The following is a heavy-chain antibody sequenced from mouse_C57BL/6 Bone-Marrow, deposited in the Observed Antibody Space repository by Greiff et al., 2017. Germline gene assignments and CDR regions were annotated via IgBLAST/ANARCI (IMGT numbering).Heavy chain of an antibody. CDR1: GYTFTSYW. D-gene: IGHD2-10*02. CDR2: IYPSDSAT. Sequence: VQLQQPGAELVRPGSSVKLSCKASGYTFTSYWMDWVKQRPGQGLEWIGNIYPSDSATHYNQKFKDKATLTVDKSSSTAYMQLSSLTSEDSAVYYCAREGYGNLWYFDVWGTGTTVTVSS. V-gene: IGHV1-61*01. CDR3: AREGYGNLWYFDV. J-gene: IGHJ1*03.